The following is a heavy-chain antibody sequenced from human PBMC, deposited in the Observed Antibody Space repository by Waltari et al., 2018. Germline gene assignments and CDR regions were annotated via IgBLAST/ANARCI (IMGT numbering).Heavy chain of an antibody. J-gene: IGHJ4*02. CDR1: GGSISSYY. CDR3: ARGGRGYSYGPDY. CDR2: IYYSGST. V-gene: IGHV4-59*01. Sequence: QVQLQESGPGLVKPSETLSLTCPVSGGSISSYYWSWIRQPPGKGLEWIGYIYYSGSTNYNPSLKSRVTISVDTSKNQFSLKLSSVTAADTAVYYCARGGRGYSYGPDYWGQGTLVTVSS. D-gene: IGHD5-18*01.